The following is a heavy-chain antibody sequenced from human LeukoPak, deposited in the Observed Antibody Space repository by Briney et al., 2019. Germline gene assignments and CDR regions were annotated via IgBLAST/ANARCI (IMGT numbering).Heavy chain of an antibody. CDR3: ARLLNNDNSGDPDTFDM. J-gene: IGHJ3*02. D-gene: IGHD3-22*01. Sequence: PSETLSLTCSVSGGSISMHYWSWIRQPPGKGLEWIGYISYSGSTKYNPSFQSRVTISLDTSKTHFSLKLTSVTAADTAVYYCARLLNNDNSGDPDTFDMWGPGTMVTVSS. V-gene: IGHV4-59*08. CDR2: ISYSGST. CDR1: GGSISMHY.